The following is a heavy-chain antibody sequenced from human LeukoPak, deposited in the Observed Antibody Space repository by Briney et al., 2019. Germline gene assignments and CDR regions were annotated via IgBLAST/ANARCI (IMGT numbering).Heavy chain of an antibody. V-gene: IGHV3-11*01. Sequence: GGSLRLSCAASGFTFSDYYMSWIRQAPGKGLEWVAYISSDTDTMYYADSVKGRFTISRDNTKNSLYLQMNSLRAEDTAVYYCAKLLYYYDSSQPYWGQGTLVTVSS. D-gene: IGHD3-22*01. CDR3: AKLLYYYDSSQPY. J-gene: IGHJ4*02. CDR1: GFTFSDYY. CDR2: ISSDTDTM.